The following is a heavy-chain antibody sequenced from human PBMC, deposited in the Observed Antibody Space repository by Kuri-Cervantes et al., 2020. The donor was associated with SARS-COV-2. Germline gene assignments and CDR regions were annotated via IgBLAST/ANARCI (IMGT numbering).Heavy chain of an antibody. CDR3: ASSHITTYYYYYMKV. V-gene: IGHV4-4*07. CDR2: IYSSGST. CDR1: GASINDYY. Sequence: ESLKIFCTVSGASINDYYWTWIRQPAGQGLEWIGRIYSSGSTNYNPSLKSRVTMSIDTSTNQFSLRLTSVTAADTAVYYCASSHITTYYYYYMKVWGKGTTVTVSS. D-gene: IGHD1-20*01. J-gene: IGHJ6*03.